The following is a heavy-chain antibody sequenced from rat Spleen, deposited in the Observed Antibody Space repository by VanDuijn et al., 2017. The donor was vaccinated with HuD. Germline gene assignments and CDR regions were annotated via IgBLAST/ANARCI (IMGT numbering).Heavy chain of an antibody. J-gene: IGHJ3*01. D-gene: IGHD1-1*01. V-gene: IGHV5-29*01. CDR1: GFTLSDHF. Sequence: EVQLVESDGGLVQPGRSLKLSCAASGFTLSDHFMAWVRQAPTKGLEWVATINYDGSRTYYRDSVKGRFTISRDNAKSTLDLQMDSLRSEDTATYYCVRPAGTLVPNWFVYWGQGTLVTVSS. CDR2: INYDGSRT. CDR3: VRPAGTLVPNWFVY.